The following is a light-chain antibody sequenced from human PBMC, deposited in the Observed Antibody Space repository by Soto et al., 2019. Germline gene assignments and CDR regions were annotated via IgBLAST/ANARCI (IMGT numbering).Light chain of an antibody. CDR3: QQYYSSRT. Sequence: EIVLTQSPGTVSLSPGERATLSCRASQSVGSIWLAWYQQKPGQAPSGLIYCVSDRDTGMPARFRGSGSGSDFALTISRVEPEHLAVYYCQQYYSSRTFGLRTKVEMK. CDR1: QSVGSIW. J-gene: IGKJ1*01. V-gene: IGKV3-20*01. CDR2: CVS.